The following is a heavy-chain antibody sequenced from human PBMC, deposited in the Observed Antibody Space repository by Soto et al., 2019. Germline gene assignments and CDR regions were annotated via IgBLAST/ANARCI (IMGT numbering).Heavy chain of an antibody. CDR1: GFTFDDYT. CDR2: ISWDGGST. J-gene: IGHJ4*02. V-gene: IGHV3-43*01. CDR3: AKAGPPEFGGVIVSYYFDY. D-gene: IGHD3-16*02. Sequence: PGGSLRLSCAASGFTFDDYTLHWVRQAPGKGLEWVSLISWDGGSTYYADSVKGRFTISRDNSKNSLYLQMNSLRTEDTALYYCAKAGPPEFGGVIVSYYFDYWGQGTLVTVSS.